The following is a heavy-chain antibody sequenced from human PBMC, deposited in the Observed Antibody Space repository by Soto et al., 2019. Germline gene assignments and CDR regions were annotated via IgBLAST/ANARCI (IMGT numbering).Heavy chain of an antibody. CDR1: GFTFSSYA. CDR2: ISGSGGST. D-gene: IGHD3-3*01. J-gene: IGHJ6*02. Sequence: GGSLRLSCAASGFTFSSYAMSWVRQAPGKGLEWVSAISGSGGSTYYADSVKGRFTISRDNSKDTLYLQMNSLRAEDTAVYYCAKVPRSTMYYDFWSGYYQAYYYGMDVWGQGTTVTVSS. CDR3: AKVPRSTMYYDFWSGYYQAYYYGMDV. V-gene: IGHV3-23*01.